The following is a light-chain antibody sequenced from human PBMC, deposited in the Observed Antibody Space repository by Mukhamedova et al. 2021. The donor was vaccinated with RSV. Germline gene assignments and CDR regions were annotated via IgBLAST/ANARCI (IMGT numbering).Light chain of an antibody. Sequence: TWLAWYQHKPGRAPKLLFYAASSLQRGVPSRFSGAGSGTVFTLTIRSLQPDDYATYYCQQASRLPLTFGAGTTVEI. J-gene: IGKJ4*01. CDR2: AAS. CDR3: QQASRLPLT. CDR1: TW. V-gene: IGKV1-12*01.